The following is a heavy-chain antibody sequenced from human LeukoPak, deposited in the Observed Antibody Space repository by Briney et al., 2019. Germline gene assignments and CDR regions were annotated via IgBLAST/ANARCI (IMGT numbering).Heavy chain of an antibody. Sequence: PGGSLRLSCAASGFTFSTYAMSWVRQAPGEGLEWVSTISGSGGSTYYADSVRGRFTISRDISRNTLYLQMNSLRAEDTAVYYCANTPGVEMATIVWGQGTLVTVSS. CDR2: ISGSGGST. CDR1: GFTFSTYA. V-gene: IGHV3-23*01. J-gene: IGHJ4*02. CDR3: ANTPGVEMATIV. D-gene: IGHD5-24*01.